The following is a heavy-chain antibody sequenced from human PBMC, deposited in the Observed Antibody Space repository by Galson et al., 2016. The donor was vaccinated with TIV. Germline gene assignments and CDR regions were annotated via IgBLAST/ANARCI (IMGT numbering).Heavy chain of an antibody. J-gene: IGHJ6*02. CDR2: INHSGST. Sequence: KGLEWIGEINHSGSTNYNVSLRSRVTISVDTSKNQFSLKLTSVTAADTAVYYCARDLNYDFWSGYYVHDSYYGMDVWGQGTTVTVSS. D-gene: IGHD3-3*01. V-gene: IGHV4-34*01. CDR3: ARDLNYDFWSGYYVHDSYYGMDV.